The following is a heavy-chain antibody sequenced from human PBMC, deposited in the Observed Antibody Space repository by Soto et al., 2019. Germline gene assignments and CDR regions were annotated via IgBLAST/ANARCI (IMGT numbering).Heavy chain of an antibody. J-gene: IGHJ4*02. Sequence: EVQLLESGGGLVQPGGSLRLSCTASGLTFSNLAITWVRQAPGKGLEWVSTIDAGGGSTHYADSVKGRFTISRDNSKNTLYLQMNSLRAEDTAVYYCAILNAASGSYWGQGSLITVSS. V-gene: IGHV3-23*01. CDR2: IDAGGGST. CDR1: GLTFSNLA. D-gene: IGHD6-25*01. CDR3: AILNAASGSY.